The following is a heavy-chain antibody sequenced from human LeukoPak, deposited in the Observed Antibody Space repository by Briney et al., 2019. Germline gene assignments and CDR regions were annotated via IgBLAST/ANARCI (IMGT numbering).Heavy chain of an antibody. V-gene: IGHV4-34*01. D-gene: IGHD3-10*01. CDR1: GGSFSGYY. CDR3: ARESYSGPGSYYTSWFDP. J-gene: IGHJ5*02. Sequence: SETPSLTCAVYGGSFSGYYWSWIRQPPGKGLEWIGEINHSGSTNYNPSLKSRVTISVDTSKNQFSLKLSSVTAADTAVYYCARESYSGPGSYYTSWFDPWGQGTLVTVSS. CDR2: INHSGST.